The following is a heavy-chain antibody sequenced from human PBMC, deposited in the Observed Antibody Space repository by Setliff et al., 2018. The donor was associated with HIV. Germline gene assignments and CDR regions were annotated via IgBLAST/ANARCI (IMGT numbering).Heavy chain of an antibody. J-gene: IGHJ4*02. V-gene: IGHV1-8*01. CDR2: MSPNSGNT. CDR3: ARARAAGGQRYYFDY. CDR1: GYTFTSYD. D-gene: IGHD2-15*01. Sequence: ASVKVSCKASGYTFTSYDINWVRQATGQGLEWMGWMSPNSGNTGYAQKFQGRVTMTWNTPISTAYMELSSLGSEDTAVYYCARARAAGGQRYYFDYWGQGTLVTVSS.